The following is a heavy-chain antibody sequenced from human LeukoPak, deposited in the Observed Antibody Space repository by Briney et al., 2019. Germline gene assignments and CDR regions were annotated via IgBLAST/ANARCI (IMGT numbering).Heavy chain of an antibody. CDR2: IYYSGST. J-gene: IGHJ4*02. Sequence: PSETLSLTCTVSGGSISSYYWSWIRQPPGKGLEWIGYIYYSGSTNYNPSLKSRVTISVDTSKNQFSLKLSSVTAADTAVYYWASSRGRYSGDALRYYFDYWGQGTLVTASS. V-gene: IGHV4-59*01. CDR3: ASSRGRYSGDALRYYFDY. CDR1: GGSISSYY. D-gene: IGHD5-12*01.